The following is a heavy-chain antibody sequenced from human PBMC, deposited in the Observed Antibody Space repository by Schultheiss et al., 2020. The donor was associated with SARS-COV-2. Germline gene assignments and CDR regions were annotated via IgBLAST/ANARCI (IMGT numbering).Heavy chain of an antibody. V-gene: IGHV4-39*01. D-gene: IGHD3-3*01. Sequence: SETLSLTCTVSGGSISSYYWGWIRQPPGKGLEWIGSIYYSGSTYYNPSLKSRVTISVDTSKNQFSLKLSSVTAADTAVYYCVRHDRITIFGVVTNNWFDPWGQGTLVTVSS. CDR1: GGSISSYY. CDR3: VRHDRITIFGVVTNNWFDP. CDR2: IYYSGST. J-gene: IGHJ5*02.